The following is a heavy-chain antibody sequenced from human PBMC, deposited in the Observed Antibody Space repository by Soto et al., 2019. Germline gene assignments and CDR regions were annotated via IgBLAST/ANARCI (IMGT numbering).Heavy chain of an antibody. CDR1: GFTFNNYG. Sequence: QVQLVESGGGVVQPGRSLRLSCAASGFTFNNYGMHWVRQAPGKGLEWVAHILYDGGKNYYADSVKGRFTISRDNSKNTLYLQMNSLPAEDTAVYFCAKSRDGYNFYFYYGMDVWGQGTAVTVSS. V-gene: IGHV3-30*18. CDR2: ILYDGGKN. CDR3: AKSRDGYNFYFYYGMDV. D-gene: IGHD5-12*01. J-gene: IGHJ6*02.